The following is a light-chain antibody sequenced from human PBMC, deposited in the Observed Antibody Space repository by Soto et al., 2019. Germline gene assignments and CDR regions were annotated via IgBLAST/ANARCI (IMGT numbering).Light chain of an antibody. CDR3: IQDYDYPRT. CDR1: QGIRTE. J-gene: IGKJ1*01. Sequence: ATQMTRSPSSLSASVGDRVTIACRASQGIRTELGWYQQKAGEAPKLLIYAASSLQSGVQPRFSGSGSGTDFTLTISSLQTEDFATYYCIQDYDYPRTFGQGTKVEMK. V-gene: IGKV1-6*01. CDR2: AAS.